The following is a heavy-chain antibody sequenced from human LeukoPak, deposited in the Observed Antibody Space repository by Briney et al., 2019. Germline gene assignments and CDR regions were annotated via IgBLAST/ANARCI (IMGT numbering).Heavy chain of an antibody. CDR3: ARDLIAAAGTPTGYMDV. V-gene: IGHV3-21*01. J-gene: IGHJ6*03. CDR1: GFTFSSYS. CDR2: ISSSSSYI. D-gene: IGHD6-13*01. Sequence: GGSLRLSCAASGFTFSSYSMNWVRQAPGKGLEWVSSISSSSSYIYYADSVKGRFTISRDNAKNSLYLHMNSLRAEDTAVYYCARDLIAAAGTPTGYMDVWGKGTTVTVSS.